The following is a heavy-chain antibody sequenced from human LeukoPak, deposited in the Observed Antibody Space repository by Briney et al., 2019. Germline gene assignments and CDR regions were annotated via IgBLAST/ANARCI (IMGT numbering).Heavy chain of an antibody. Sequence: RGESLKISCKGPGYSFTSYWISWVRQMPGKGLEWMGRIDPSDSYTNYSPSFQGHVTISADKSISTAYLQWSSLKASDTAMYYCARHSATEYYFDYWGQGTLVTVSS. CDR3: ARHSATEYYFDY. D-gene: IGHD5-12*01. V-gene: IGHV5-10-1*01. J-gene: IGHJ4*02. CDR2: IDPSDSYT. CDR1: GYSFTSYW.